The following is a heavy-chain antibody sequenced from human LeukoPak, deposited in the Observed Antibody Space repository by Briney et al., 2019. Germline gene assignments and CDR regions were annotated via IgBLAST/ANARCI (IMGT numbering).Heavy chain of an antibody. V-gene: IGHV1-18*01. CDR3: ARVNDITVVAAAAPHYEY. Sequence: ASVKVSCKPSGYTFISYGISWVRQAPGQGLEWVGWISAYKGVTDYAQKFQGRVATTTDTSTSTVYMELMSLTFEDTAVYYCARVNDITVVAAAAPHYEYWGQGTLVTVSS. D-gene: IGHD2-15*01. CDR2: ISAYKGVT. CDR1: GYTFISYG. J-gene: IGHJ4*02.